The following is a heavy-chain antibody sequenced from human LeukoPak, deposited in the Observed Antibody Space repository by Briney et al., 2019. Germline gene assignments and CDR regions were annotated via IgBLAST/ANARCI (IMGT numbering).Heavy chain of an antibody. V-gene: IGHV3-53*01. J-gene: IGHJ6*03. CDR2: IYSGGST. CDR1: GFTVSSNY. Sequence: GGSLRLSCAASGFTVSSNYMSWVRQAPGKGLEWVSVIYSGGSTYYADSVKGRFTISRDNSKNTLYLQMNSLRAEDTAVYYCAREIVGAPDYYYYMDVWGKGTTVTVSS. CDR3: AREIVGAPDYYYYMDV. D-gene: IGHD1-26*01.